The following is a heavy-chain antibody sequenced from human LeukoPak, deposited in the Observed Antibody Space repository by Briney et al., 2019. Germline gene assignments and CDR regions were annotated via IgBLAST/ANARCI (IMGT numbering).Heavy chain of an antibody. J-gene: IGHJ6*03. Sequence: GGSLRLSCAASGFTFSSYAVHWVRQAPGKGLEYVSAISSNGGSTYYANSVKGRFTISRDNSKNTLYLQMGSLRAEDTAVYYCARENTYSSGPLSYYYYMDVWGKGTTVTVSS. CDR3: ARENTYSSGPLSYYYYMDV. V-gene: IGHV3-64*01. CDR1: GFTFSSYA. CDR2: ISSNGGST. D-gene: IGHD6-19*01.